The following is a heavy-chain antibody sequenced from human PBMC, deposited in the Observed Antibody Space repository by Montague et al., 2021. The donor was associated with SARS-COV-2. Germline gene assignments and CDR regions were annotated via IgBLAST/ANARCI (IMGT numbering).Heavy chain of an antibody. D-gene: IGHD4-11*01. CDR1: GYSIGSGYY. CDR3: ARDDYTPGDYYYYYGMDA. V-gene: IGHV4-38-2*02. Sequence: SETLSLTCTVSGYSIGSGYYWGWIRQPPGKGLEWIGSIYHSGSTYYNPSLKSRVTISVDTSKNQFSLKLSSVTAADTAVYYCARDDYTPGDYYYYYGMDAWGQGTTVTVSS. J-gene: IGHJ6*02. CDR2: IYHSGST.